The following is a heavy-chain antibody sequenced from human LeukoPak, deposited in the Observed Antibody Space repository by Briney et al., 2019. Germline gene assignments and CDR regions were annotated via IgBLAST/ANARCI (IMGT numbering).Heavy chain of an antibody. Sequence: AGGSLRLSCAASGFTFSSYWMHWVRQAPGKGLVWVSRINSDGSSTSYADSVKGRFTISRDNARNTLYLQMNSLRAEDTAVYYCARATTEVYYDILTGYYISLPQYWGQGTLVTVSS. CDR1: GFTFSSYW. CDR2: INSDGSST. V-gene: IGHV3-74*01. J-gene: IGHJ4*02. CDR3: ARATTEVYYDILTGYYISLPQY. D-gene: IGHD3-9*01.